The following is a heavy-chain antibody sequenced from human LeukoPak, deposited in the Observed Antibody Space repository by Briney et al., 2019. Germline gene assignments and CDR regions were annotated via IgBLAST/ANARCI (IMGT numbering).Heavy chain of an antibody. D-gene: IGHD5-18*01. J-gene: IGHJ4*02. CDR3: ARAYTAMVLDYFDY. Sequence: QPGGSLRLSCAASGFTFSSYSMNWVRQAPGKGLEWVSYISSSSSTIYYADSVKGRFTISRDNAKNSLYLQMNSLRAEDTAVYYCARAYTAMVLDYFDYWGQGTLVTVSS. CDR1: GFTFSSYS. CDR2: ISSSSSTI. V-gene: IGHV3-48*01.